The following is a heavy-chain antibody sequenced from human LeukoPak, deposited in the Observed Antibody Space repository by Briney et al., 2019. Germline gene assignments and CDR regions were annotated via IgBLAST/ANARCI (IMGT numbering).Heavy chain of an antibody. D-gene: IGHD3-22*01. CDR2: IRYDGSNK. Sequence: GGSLRLSCAASGFTFSSYGMHWVRQAPGKGLEWVAFIRYDGSNKYYADSVKGRFTISRDNSKNTLYLQMNSLRAEDTAVYYCARERNYYDSSGYWEYFDYWGQGTLVTVSS. J-gene: IGHJ4*02. CDR3: ARERNYYDSSGYWEYFDY. CDR1: GFTFSSYG. V-gene: IGHV3-30*02.